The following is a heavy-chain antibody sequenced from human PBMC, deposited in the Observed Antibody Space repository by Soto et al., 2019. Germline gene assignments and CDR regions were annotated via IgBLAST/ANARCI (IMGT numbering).Heavy chain of an antibody. CDR2: IGIGSSTK. D-gene: IGHD3-22*01. Sequence: EVDLVESGGGLVQSGGSLRLSCAASGFTFRNYGMNWVRQAPGKGLEWVSYIGIGSSTKYYADSVKGRFTISRDNAKNSLYLQMNSLRAEDTAVYYCARDQLYYNDISGRPLYAFDVWGQGTMVTVSS. CDR3: ARDQLYYNDISGRPLYAFDV. CDR1: GFTFRNYG. V-gene: IGHV3-48*01. J-gene: IGHJ3*01.